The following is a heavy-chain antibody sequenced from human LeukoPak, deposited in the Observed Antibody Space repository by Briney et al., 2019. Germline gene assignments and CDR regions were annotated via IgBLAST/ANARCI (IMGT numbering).Heavy chain of an antibody. D-gene: IGHD3-10*02. CDR3: ARLFVTSNSDYFDY. Sequence: KTSETLSLTCTVSGGSISSGDYYWSWIRQPPGKGLEWIGNIYYSGSTYYNPSLKSRVTISVDTSKNQFSLKLSSVTDGDISVYYCARLFVTSNSDYFDYWGQGTLVTVSS. CDR1: GGSISSGDYY. CDR2: IYYSGST. J-gene: IGHJ4*02. V-gene: IGHV4-30-4*01.